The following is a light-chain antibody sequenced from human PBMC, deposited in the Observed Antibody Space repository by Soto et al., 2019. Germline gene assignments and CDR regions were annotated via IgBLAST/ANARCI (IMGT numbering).Light chain of an antibody. CDR1: SSDVGGYNY. Sequence: QSVLTQPASVSGSPGQSITISCTGTSSDVGGYNYVSWYQQHPGKAPKLMIYDVSNRPSGVSNRFSGSKSGNTASLTTSGLQAEDEADYDCSSYTSSSTLYVFGTGTKVTVL. CDR2: DVS. CDR3: SSYTSSSTLYV. J-gene: IGLJ1*01. V-gene: IGLV2-14*01.